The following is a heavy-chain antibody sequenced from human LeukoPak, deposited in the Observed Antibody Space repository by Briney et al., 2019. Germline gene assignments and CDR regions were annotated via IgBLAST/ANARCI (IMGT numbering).Heavy chain of an antibody. CDR2: IKQDGGET. CDR3: ARDDYGSGSWNDY. D-gene: IGHD3-10*01. CDR1: GLTFSRYW. V-gene: IGHV3-7*01. Sequence: GGSLRLSCAASGLTFSRYWMTWVRQAPGKGLEWVANIKQDGGETYYVDSVKGRFSISRDNTKNSVYLQMNSLRAEDTAVYYCARDDYGSGSWNDYWGQGTLVTVSS. J-gene: IGHJ4*02.